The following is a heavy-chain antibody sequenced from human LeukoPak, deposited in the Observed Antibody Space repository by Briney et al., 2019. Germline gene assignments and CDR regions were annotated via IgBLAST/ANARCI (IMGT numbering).Heavy chain of an antibody. Sequence: GGSLRLSCAASGFTVSSNHVSWVRQAPGKGLEWVSVIYSGGSTYYADSVKGRFTISRDNSKNTLYLQMNSLRAEDTAVYYCARAPGWVYYFDYWGQGTLVTVSS. CDR1: GFTVSSNH. D-gene: IGHD1-26*01. J-gene: IGHJ4*02. V-gene: IGHV3-66*02. CDR3: ARAPGWVYYFDY. CDR2: IYSGGST.